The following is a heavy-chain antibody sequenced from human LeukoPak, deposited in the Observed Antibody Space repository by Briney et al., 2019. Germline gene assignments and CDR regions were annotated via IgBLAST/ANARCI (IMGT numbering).Heavy chain of an antibody. CDR1: GGTFSSYA. Sequence: SVKVSCKASGGTFSSYAISWVRQAPGQGLEWMGGIIPIFGTANYAQKFQGRVTITADESTSTAYMELSSLRSEDTAVYYCARYYCDSSGELNWFDPWGQGTLVTVSS. CDR3: ARYYCDSSGELNWFDP. CDR2: IIPIFGTA. D-gene: IGHD3-22*01. J-gene: IGHJ5*02. V-gene: IGHV1-69*13.